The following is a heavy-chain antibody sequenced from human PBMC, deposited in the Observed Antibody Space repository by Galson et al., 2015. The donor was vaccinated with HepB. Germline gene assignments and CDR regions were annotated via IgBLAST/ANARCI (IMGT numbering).Heavy chain of an antibody. D-gene: IGHD3-3*01. CDR3: ARAAKWPYYFWGGYLSRSWFDP. CDR2: MNPNSGKT. CDR1: GYTFTSYD. Sequence: SVKVSCKASGYTFTSYDINWVRQATGQGLEWMGWMNPNSGKTGYAQKFQGRVTMTRDTSIGTAYMELSSLRPEDTAVYYCARAAKWPYYFWGGYLSRSWFDPWGQGTLVTVSS. V-gene: IGHV1-8*01. J-gene: IGHJ5*02.